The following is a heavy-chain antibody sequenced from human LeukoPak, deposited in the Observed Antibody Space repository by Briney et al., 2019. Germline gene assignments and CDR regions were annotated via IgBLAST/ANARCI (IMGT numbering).Heavy chain of an antibody. CDR3: ARFWSGYSYGMDV. CDR1: GGSFSGYY. J-gene: IGHJ6*02. V-gene: IGHV4-34*01. D-gene: IGHD3-3*01. CDR2: INRSGST. Sequence: SETLSLTCAVYGGSFSGYYWSWIRQPPGKGLEWIGEINRSGSTNYDPSLKSRVTISVDTSKNQFSLKLSSVTAADTAVYYCARFWSGYSYGMDVWGQGTTVTVSS.